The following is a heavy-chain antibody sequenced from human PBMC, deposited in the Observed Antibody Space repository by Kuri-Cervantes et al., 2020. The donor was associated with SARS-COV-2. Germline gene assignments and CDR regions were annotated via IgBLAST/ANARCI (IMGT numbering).Heavy chain of an antibody. CDR1: GGSISSYY. D-gene: IGHD1-26*01. Sequence: SETLSLTCTVSGGSISSYYWSWIRQPAGKGLEWIGRIYTSGSTNYNPSLKSRVTMSVDTSKNQFSLKLSSVTAADTAVYYCARGSYPRNYYYYMDVWGKGTTVTVSS. J-gene: IGHJ6*03. CDR2: IYTSGST. CDR3: ARGSYPRNYYYYMDV. V-gene: IGHV4-4*07.